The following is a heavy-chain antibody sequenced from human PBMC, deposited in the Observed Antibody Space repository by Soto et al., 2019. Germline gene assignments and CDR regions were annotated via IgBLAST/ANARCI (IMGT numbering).Heavy chain of an antibody. CDR2: IYYSGST. CDR3: AREKLEGYYDFWSGYNWFDP. CDR1: GGSISSGGYY. J-gene: IGHJ5*01. Sequence: SETLSLTCTVSGGSISSGGYYWSWIRQHPGKGLEWIGYIYYSGSTYYNPSLKSRVTISVDTSKNQFSLKLSSVTAADTAVYYCAREKLEGYYDFWSGYNWFDPWGQGTMVTVSS. D-gene: IGHD3-3*01. V-gene: IGHV4-31*03.